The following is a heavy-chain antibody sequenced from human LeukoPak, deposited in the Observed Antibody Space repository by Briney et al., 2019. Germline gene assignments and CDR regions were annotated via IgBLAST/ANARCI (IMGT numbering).Heavy chain of an antibody. J-gene: IGHJ6*02. Sequence: HPGGSLRLSCAASGFTFSSYAMSWVRQAPGKGLEWVSAISGSGGSTYYADSVKGRFTISRDNSKNMMYLQMNSLRAEDTAVYYCAKSAYSGYDFGYYFGMDVWGQGTTVTVSS. D-gene: IGHD5-12*01. CDR3: AKSAYSGYDFGYYFGMDV. V-gene: IGHV3-23*01. CDR2: ISGSGGST. CDR1: GFTFSSYA.